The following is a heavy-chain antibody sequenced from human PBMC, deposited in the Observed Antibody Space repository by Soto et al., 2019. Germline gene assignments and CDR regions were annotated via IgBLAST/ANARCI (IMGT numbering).Heavy chain of an antibody. CDR1: GFTFSSYA. CDR2: ISGSGGST. V-gene: IGHV3-23*01. Sequence: EVQLLESGGGLVQPGGSLRLSCAASGFTFSSYAMSWVRQAPGQGLEWVSAISGSGGSTYYADSVKGRFTISRDNSKHTLYLQMNSLRAEDTAVYYCAIDSSSWYFDYWGQGTLVTVSS. J-gene: IGHJ4*02. CDR3: AIDSSSWYFDY. D-gene: IGHD6-13*01.